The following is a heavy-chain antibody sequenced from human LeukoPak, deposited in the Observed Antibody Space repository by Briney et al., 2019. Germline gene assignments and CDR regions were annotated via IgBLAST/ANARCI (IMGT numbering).Heavy chain of an antibody. D-gene: IGHD2-15*01. V-gene: IGHV4-30-4*01. J-gene: IGHJ4*02. CDR1: GGSFSSHDYY. CDR3: ARGELLYDY. Sequence: SQTLSLTCTVSGGSFSSHDYYCSWIRQPPGKGLEWIGYIHYSGSTFYNPSLKSRVTISVDTSKNQFSPKLNSVTAADTAVYYCARGELLYDYWGQGTLVTVSS. CDR2: IHYSGST.